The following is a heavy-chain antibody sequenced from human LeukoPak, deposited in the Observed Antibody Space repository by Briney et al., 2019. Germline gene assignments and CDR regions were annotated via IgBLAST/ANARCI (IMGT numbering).Heavy chain of an antibody. Sequence: SVKLSYNVSGYTLTVLSMDCVRQATGKGLEWRGGFDPEDGDTIYAQKFEHRDTKRGDTYGDTAYMEQRRLRSEHARVYYCNRMGYYSSGLDYWGQGTMVTVSS. CDR1: GYTLTVLS. J-gene: IGHJ4*02. V-gene: IGHV1-24*01. D-gene: IGHD3-22*01. CDR3: NRMGYYSSGLDY. CDR2: FDPEDGDT.